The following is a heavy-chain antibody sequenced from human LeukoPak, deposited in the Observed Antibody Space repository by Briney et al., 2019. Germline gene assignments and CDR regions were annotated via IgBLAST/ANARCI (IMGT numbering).Heavy chain of an antibody. J-gene: IGHJ4*02. D-gene: IGHD6-19*01. CDR3: ARVIAVAAIQY. V-gene: IGHV4-59*08. Sequence: SETLSLTCTVSGGSISSYYWSWIRQPPGKGLEWIGTIYHSGSTYYNPSLKSRVTISVDTSKNQFSLKVSSVTAADTAVYYCARVIAVAAIQYWGQGTLVTVSS. CDR2: IYHSGST. CDR1: GGSISSYY.